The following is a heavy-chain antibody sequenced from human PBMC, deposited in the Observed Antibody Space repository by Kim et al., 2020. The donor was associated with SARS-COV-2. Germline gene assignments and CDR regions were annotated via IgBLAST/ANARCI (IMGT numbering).Heavy chain of an antibody. J-gene: IGHJ6*02. D-gene: IGHD4-17*01. V-gene: IGHV1-3*01. Sequence: GNPKYSRKFQGRVTITRDTSASTAYMELSSLRSEDTAVYYCARATGYGMDVWGQGTTVTVSS. CDR2: GNP. CDR3: ARATGYGMDV.